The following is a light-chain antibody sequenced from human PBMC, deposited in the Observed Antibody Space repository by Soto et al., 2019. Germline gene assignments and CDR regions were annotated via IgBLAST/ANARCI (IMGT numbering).Light chain of an antibody. CDR1: SSNIGAGYE. J-gene: IGLJ2*01. Sequence: QSVLTQPPSVSGAPGQRVTISCTGTSSNIGAGYEVHWYQQFPGTAPKLLIYTNTNRPSGVPDRFSGSKSGTSASLAITGLQAEDEADYNCQSYDRSLSGVLYGGGTKLTVL. CDR2: TNT. V-gene: IGLV1-40*01. CDR3: QSYDRSLSGVL.